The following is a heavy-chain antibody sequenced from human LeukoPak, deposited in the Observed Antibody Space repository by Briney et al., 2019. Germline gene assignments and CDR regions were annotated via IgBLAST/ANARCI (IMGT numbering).Heavy chain of an antibody. D-gene: IGHD2-2*01. CDR3: ARDMLGYCSSTSCHPGDYYYYMDV. CDR2: IYHSGST. V-gene: IGHV4-30-2*01. Sequence: SETLSLTCTVSGGSISSGGYYWSWIRQPPGKGLEWIGYIYHSGSTYYNPSLKSRVTISVDRSKNQFSLKLSSVTAADTAVYYCARDMLGYCSSTSCHPGDYYYYMDVWGKGTTVTVSS. CDR1: GGSISSGGYY. J-gene: IGHJ6*03.